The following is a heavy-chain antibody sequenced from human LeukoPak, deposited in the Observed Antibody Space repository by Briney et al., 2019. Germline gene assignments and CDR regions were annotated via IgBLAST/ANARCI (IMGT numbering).Heavy chain of an antibody. CDR3: VRPTSYSTGWYGAFDI. V-gene: IGHV3-33*01. D-gene: IGHD6-19*01. CDR2: IWYDGSNK. J-gene: IGHJ3*02. CDR1: GFTFSSYA. Sequence: GGSLRLSCAASGFTFSSYAMHWVRQAPGKGLEWVAVIWYDGSNKNYGDSVKGRFTISRDNSKNTLYLQLTSLRAEDTAVYYCVRPTSYSTGWYGAFDIWGQGTVVTVSS.